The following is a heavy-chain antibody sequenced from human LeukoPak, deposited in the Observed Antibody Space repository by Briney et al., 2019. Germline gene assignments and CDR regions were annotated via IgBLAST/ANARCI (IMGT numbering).Heavy chain of an antibody. J-gene: IGHJ6*03. CDR1: GFNFNTCG. CDR3: AKDSRAALVGPYYMDV. V-gene: IGHV3-30*02. CDR2: IRYDETNE. Sequence: PGGSLRLSCVASGFNFNTCGMYWVRQAPGKGLEWVAFIRYDETNEYYSDSVKGRFTISRDNSKNTLYLQMNSLRTEDTAVYYCAKDSRAALVGPYYMDVWGKGTTVTISS. D-gene: IGHD6-25*01.